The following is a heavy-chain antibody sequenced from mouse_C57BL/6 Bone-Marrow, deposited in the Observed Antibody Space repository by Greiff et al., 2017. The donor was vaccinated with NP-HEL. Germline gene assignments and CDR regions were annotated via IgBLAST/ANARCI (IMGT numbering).Heavy chain of an antibody. CDR3: AREGGYAYYAMDY. V-gene: IGHV1-85*01. CDR1: GYTFTSYD. J-gene: IGHJ4*01. Sequence: VQLQQSGPELVKPGASVKLSCKASGYTFTSYDINWVKQRPGQGLEWIGWIYPRDGSTKYNEKFKGKATLTVDTSSSTAYMELHSLTSEDSAVYFCAREGGYAYYAMDYWGQGTSVTVSS. CDR2: IYPRDGST. D-gene: IGHD2-2*01.